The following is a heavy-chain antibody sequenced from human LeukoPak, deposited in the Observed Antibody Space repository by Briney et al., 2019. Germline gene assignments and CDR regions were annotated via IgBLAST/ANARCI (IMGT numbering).Heavy chain of an antibody. CDR3: AWGHEDRRGFLDY. CDR1: GDSVSSGNYY. D-gene: IGHD3-3*01. CDR2: MSPSGTT. Sequence: PSETLSLTCTVSGDSVSSGNYYLTWLRQPPGKGLDWITYMSPSGTTKYNPSLKSRVTTSVDTSRTQFSLRLSSVTAADTAMYYCAWGHEDRRGFLDYGGKGTLVTVSS. V-gene: IGHV4-61*01. J-gene: IGHJ4*02.